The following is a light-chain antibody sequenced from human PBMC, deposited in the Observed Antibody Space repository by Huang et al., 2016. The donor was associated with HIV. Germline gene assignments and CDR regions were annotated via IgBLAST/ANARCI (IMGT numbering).Light chain of an antibody. CDR2: GAS. CDR1: QSVSSSY. CDR3: QNYGSSPFT. Sequence: DIVLTQSPGTLSLSPGERATLSCRASQSVSSSYLGWYQQKPGQAPRLLIYGASSRAAGIPDRFSGSGSGTDFTLTISRLEPEDFAVYYCQNYGSSPFTFGPGTKVDIK. J-gene: IGKJ3*01. V-gene: IGKV3-20*01.